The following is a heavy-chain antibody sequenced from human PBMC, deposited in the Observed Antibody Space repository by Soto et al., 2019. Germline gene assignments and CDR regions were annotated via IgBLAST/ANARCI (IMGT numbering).Heavy chain of an antibody. CDR2: ISKDGSNK. CDR3: AKGRTDGGNSHIDY. Sequence: QVQLVESGGGVVQPGRSLRLSCAASGFTFSSYGMHWVRQAPGKGLEWVALISKDGSNKYYADSVKGRFTISRDNSKNTLYLQMNSLRTEDTTMYYCAKGRTDGGNSHIDYWGQGTLVTVSS. J-gene: IGHJ4*02. V-gene: IGHV3-30*18. CDR1: GFTFSSYG. D-gene: IGHD2-21*02.